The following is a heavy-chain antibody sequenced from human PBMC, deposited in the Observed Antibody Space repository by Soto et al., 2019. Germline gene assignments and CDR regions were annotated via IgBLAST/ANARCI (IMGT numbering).Heavy chain of an antibody. CDR3: AKDRRDGDFMHILVVDF. V-gene: IGHV3-30*18. Sequence: QVRLVESGGGVVQPGGSLRLSCATSGFRLSSYAMHWVRQAPGKGLEWVALMSYDESKKYYAVSMKGRFTISRDTSKNTLVLEMNNMRVADTAVYYCAKDRRDGDFMHILVVDFWGQGALVTVSS. CDR2: MSYDESKK. D-gene: IGHD2-15*01. CDR1: GFRLSSYA. J-gene: IGHJ4*02.